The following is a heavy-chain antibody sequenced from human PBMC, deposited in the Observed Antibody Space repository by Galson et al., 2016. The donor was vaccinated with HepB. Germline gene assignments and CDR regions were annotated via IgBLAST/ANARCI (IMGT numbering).Heavy chain of an antibody. CDR2: IDPSDSYA. Sequence: QSGAEVKKPGESLRISCKVSGYNFIPYWITWVRHMPGKGLEWMGRIDPSDSYATYGPSFQGHVTFSVDKSTSTVFLQWNSLRASDTAIYFCARPNTLGGLDIWGRGTMVTVSS. CDR3: ARPNTLGGLDI. CDR1: GYNFIPYW. V-gene: IGHV5-10-1*01. J-gene: IGHJ3*02. D-gene: IGHD2-2*02.